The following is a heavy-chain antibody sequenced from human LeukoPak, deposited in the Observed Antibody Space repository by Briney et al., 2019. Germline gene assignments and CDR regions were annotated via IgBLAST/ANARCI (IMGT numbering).Heavy chain of an antibody. D-gene: IGHD6-19*01. CDR2: IYYSGST. V-gene: IGHV4-39*01. CDR1: GGSISSSSYY. J-gene: IGHJ5*02. Sequence: SETLSLTCTVSGGSISSSSYYWGWIRQPPGKGLEWIGSIYYSGSTYYNPSLKSRVTISVDTSKNQFSLKLTSVTAADTAVYYCARQRRGVAGQDPGFDPWGQGTLVTISS. CDR3: ARQRRGVAGQDPGFDP.